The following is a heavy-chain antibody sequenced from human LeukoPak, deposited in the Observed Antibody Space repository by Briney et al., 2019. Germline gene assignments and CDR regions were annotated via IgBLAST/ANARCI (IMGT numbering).Heavy chain of an antibody. CDR1: GFTFRRYT. D-gene: IGHD6-6*01. V-gene: IGHV3-21*01. J-gene: IGHJ6*03. Sequence: PGGSLRLSCAASGFTFRRYTIHWVRQAPGKGLEWVSSISAVGTYIYYADSVKGRFTISRDNVEKSAYLELSGLTGQDTALYYCAREGIAGRAVYYYYMDVWGKGTTVTVSS. CDR3: AREGIAGRAVYYYYMDV. CDR2: ISAVGTYI.